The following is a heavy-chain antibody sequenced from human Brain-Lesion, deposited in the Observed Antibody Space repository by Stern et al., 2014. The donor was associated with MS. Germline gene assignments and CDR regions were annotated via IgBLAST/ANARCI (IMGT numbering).Heavy chain of an antibody. D-gene: IGHD3-3*01. CDR2: VNPHSGGT. CDR3: ARDQRGITIFGVVTDYYYLGMDV. Sequence: QLVQSGAEVKKPGASVKVSCKTSGYIFTGYYIHWVRQAPGQGLEWMAWVNPHSGGTKYAQKFQGRVTMSRDTSISTAYVELSSLTSDDTAVYYCARDQRGITIFGVVTDYYYLGMDVWGQGTTVTVSS. V-gene: IGHV1-2*02. CDR1: GYIFTGYY. J-gene: IGHJ6*02.